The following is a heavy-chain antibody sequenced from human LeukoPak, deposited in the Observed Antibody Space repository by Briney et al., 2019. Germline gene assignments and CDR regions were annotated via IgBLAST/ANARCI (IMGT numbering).Heavy chain of an antibody. D-gene: IGHD6-13*01. CDR3: AIYRSSDYIDAFDI. CDR2: IYTSGST. CDR1: GGSISSYY. Sequence: TSETLSPTCTVSGGSISSYYWSWIRQPAGKGLEWIGRIYTSGSTNYNPSLKSRVTMSVDTSKNQFSLKLSSVTAADTAVYYCAIYRSSDYIDAFDIWGQGTMVTVSS. J-gene: IGHJ3*02. V-gene: IGHV4-4*07.